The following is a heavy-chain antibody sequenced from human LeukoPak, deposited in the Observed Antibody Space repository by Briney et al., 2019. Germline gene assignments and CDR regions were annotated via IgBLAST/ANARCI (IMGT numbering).Heavy chain of an antibody. CDR2: ISYDGSDK. V-gene: IGHV3-30*14. J-gene: IGHJ4*02. CDR3: ASEGYYYDSSGYYHFDY. D-gene: IGHD3-22*01. CDR1: GFTFSLYT. Sequence: GGSLRLSCAASGFTFSLYTMHWVRQAPGKGLEWVAVISYDGSDKYYADSVKGRFTISRDNSKNTLYLQMNSLRAEDTAVYYCASEGYYYDSSGYYHFDYWGQGTLVTVSS.